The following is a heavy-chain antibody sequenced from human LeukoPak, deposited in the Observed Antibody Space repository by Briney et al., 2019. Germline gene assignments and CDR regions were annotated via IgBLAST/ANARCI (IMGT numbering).Heavy chain of an antibody. J-gene: IGHJ4*02. D-gene: IGHD6-19*01. V-gene: IGHV3-72*01. CDR3: TRVAPVTGSRYFDY. CDR1: GFTFTDHY. CDR2: IRNKVNSYIR. Sequence: PGXSLRLSCAASGFTFTDHYMEWVRQAPGKGLEWGGRIRNKVNSYIREYAAAVTGIFTISRDDSKTSLYLQMNSLKTEDTAVYYCTRVAPVTGSRYFDYWGQGALVTVSS.